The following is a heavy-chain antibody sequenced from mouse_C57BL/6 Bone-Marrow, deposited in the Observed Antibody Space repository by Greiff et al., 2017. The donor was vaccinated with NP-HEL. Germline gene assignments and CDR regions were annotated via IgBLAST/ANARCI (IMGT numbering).Heavy chain of an antibody. J-gene: IGHJ2*01. CDR3: TRDRGYYGRNYFDY. CDR2: ISSGGDYI. Sequence: EVMLVESGEGLVKPGGSLKLSCAASGFTFSSYAMSWVRQTPEQRLEWVAYISSGGDYIYYADTVKGRFTISRDNARNTLYLQMSSLKSEDTAMYYCTRDRGYYGRNYFDYWGQGTTLTVSS. D-gene: IGHD1-1*01. CDR1: GFTFSSYA. V-gene: IGHV5-9-1*02.